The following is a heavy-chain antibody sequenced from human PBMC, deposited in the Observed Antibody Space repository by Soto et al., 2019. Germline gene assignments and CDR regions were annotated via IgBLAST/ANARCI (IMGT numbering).Heavy chain of an antibody. CDR3: ASQTTYYDFWSGYYTGAFDI. Sequence: GGSLRLSCAASGFTFSSYSMNWVRQAPGKGLEWVSYISSSSSTIYYADSVKGRFTISRDNAKNSLYLQMNSLRAEDTAVYYCASQTTYYDFWSGYYTGAFDIWGQGTMVTVSS. J-gene: IGHJ3*02. D-gene: IGHD3-3*01. CDR2: ISSSSSTI. CDR1: GFTFSSYS. V-gene: IGHV3-48*01.